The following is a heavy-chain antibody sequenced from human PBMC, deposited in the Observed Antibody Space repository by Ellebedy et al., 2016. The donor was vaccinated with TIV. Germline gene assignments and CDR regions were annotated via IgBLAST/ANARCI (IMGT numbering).Heavy chain of an antibody. CDR2: IIPILGIA. V-gene: IGHV1-69*02. CDR1: GYTFSSYF. Sequence: AASVKVSCKASGYTFSSYFMHWVRQAPGQGLEWMGRIIPILGIANYAQKFQGRVTITADKSTSTAYMELSSLRSEDTAVYYCARGPRYSYGPAPFNWGQGTLVTVSS. CDR3: ARGPRYSYGPAPFN. J-gene: IGHJ4*02. D-gene: IGHD5-18*01.